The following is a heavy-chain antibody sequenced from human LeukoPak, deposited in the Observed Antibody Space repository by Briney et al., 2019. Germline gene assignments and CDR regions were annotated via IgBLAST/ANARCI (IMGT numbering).Heavy chain of an antibody. D-gene: IGHD3-3*01. Sequence: SETLSLTCTVSGGSISSYYWSWIRQPPGKGLEWIGYIYYSGSTNYNPSLKSRVTISVDTSKNQFSLKLSSVTAADTAVYYCARAQRYDYFDYWGQGTLVTVSS. CDR3: ARAQRYDYFDY. J-gene: IGHJ4*02. V-gene: IGHV4-59*01. CDR1: GGSISSYY. CDR2: IYYSGST.